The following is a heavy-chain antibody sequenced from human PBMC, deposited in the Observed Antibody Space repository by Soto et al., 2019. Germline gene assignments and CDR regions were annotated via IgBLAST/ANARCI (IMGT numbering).Heavy chain of an antibody. J-gene: IGHJ4*02. Sequence: QVQLVQSGAEVKKPGASVKLSCRTSGYTFTHYYIHWVRQAPGQGLEWLGIINPASGSTNYAQEFHGRVTLTMDTSTTTVYMELRGLRAEDTAIFYWARDLAAGDHWGQGTLVTVSS. CDR3: ARDLAAGDH. D-gene: IGHD6-13*01. V-gene: IGHV1-46*01. CDR2: INPASGST. CDR1: GYTFTHYY.